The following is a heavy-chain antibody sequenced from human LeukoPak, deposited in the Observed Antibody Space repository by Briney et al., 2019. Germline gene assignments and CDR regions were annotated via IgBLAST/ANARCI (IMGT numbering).Heavy chain of an antibody. CDR1: GFTFSSYA. V-gene: IGHV3-30*04. J-gene: IGHJ4*02. CDR2: ISYDGINQ. D-gene: IGHD1/OR15-1a*01. CDR3: TLTTFGVVYYFDY. Sequence: GGSLRLSCATSGFTFSSYAMHWVRQAPGKGLEWVALISYDGINQYYADSVKGRFIISRDNSKNTLYLQLNSLRLEDTAVYYCTLTTFGVVYYFDYWGPGTLVTVSS.